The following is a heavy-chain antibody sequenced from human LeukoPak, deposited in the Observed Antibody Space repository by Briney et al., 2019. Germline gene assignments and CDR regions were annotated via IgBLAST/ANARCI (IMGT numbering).Heavy chain of an antibody. V-gene: IGHV1-3*01. CDR3: ARGGYDFWSGSPHDY. D-gene: IGHD3-3*01. CDR2: INAGNGNT. CDR1: GYILTTFS. J-gene: IGHJ4*02. Sequence: GASVKVSCKASGYILTTFSIHWVRQAPGQRLEWMGWINAGNGNTKYSQKFQDRVTITRDTSASTAYMEVSSLRSEDMAVYYCARGGYDFWSGSPHDYWGQGTLVTVSS.